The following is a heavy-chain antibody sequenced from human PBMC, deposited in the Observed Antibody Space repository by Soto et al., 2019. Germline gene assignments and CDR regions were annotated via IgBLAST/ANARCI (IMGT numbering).Heavy chain of an antibody. CDR3: AKGGLGTPNYYFGY. CDR1: GFTFSSYV. Sequence: VGSLRLSGAASGFTFSSYVMSWVRQAPGKGLEWVSAISASAGSTYYADSVKGRFTISRDNSKNTLYLQMNSLRAEDTAVYYCAKGGLGTPNYYFGYWGQGTLVTVSS. V-gene: IGHV3-23*01. CDR2: ISASAGST. D-gene: IGHD1-1*01. J-gene: IGHJ4*02.